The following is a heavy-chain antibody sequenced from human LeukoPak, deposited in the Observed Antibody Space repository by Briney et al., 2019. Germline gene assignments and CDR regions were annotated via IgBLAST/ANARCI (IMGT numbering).Heavy chain of an antibody. CDR2: IWYDGSNK. Sequence: GRSLRLSCAASGFTFSSYGMHWVRQAPGKGLEWVAVIWYDGSNKYYADSVKGRFTISRDNSKNTLYLQMNSLRAEDTAVYYCAKNGEPHYYMDVWGKGTTVTVSS. CDR1: GFTFSSYG. D-gene: IGHD1-14*01. V-gene: IGHV3-33*06. CDR3: AKNGEPHYYMDV. J-gene: IGHJ6*03.